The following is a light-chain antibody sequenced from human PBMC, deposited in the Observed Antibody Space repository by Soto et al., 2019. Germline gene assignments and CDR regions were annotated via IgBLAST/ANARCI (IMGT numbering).Light chain of an antibody. Sequence: DIVLTQSPATLSLSPGERATLSCRASQTVNYLAWYQQKPGQSPRLLIYDASNRAPGIPARFSGSGSGTDFTLAISNLEPEDFAVYYCQQRGTWPPLTFGGGTKVDVK. CDR1: QTVNY. CDR3: QQRGTWPPLT. J-gene: IGKJ4*01. V-gene: IGKV3-11*01. CDR2: DAS.